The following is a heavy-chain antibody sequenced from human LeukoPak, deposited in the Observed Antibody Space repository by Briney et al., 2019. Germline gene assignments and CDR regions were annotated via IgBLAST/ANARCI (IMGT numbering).Heavy chain of an antibody. CDR2: IISSSSRI. CDR3: ARGPPRGKYYYMDV. CDR1: GFTFSSYT. D-gene: IGHD1-1*01. Sequence: GGSLRLSCAASGFTFSSYTMMWVRQAPGKGLEYVSSIISSSSRIFYADSVRGRFTISRDNAKNSLYLQMNSLTAGDTAVYYCARGPPRGKYYYMDVWGKGTTVTVSS. V-gene: IGHV3-21*01. J-gene: IGHJ6*03.